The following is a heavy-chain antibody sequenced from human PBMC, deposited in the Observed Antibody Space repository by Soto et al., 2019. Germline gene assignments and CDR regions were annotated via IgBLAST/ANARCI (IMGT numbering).Heavy chain of an antibody. CDR2: IIPIFGTA. Sequence: ASVKVSCKASGGTFSSYAISWVRQAPGQGLEWMGGIIPIFGTANYAQKFQGRVTITADESTSTAYMELSSLRSEDTAVYYCARGAVTTFYCFDYWGQGTLVTVS. CDR1: GGTFSSYA. J-gene: IGHJ4*02. V-gene: IGHV1-69*13. CDR3: ARGAVTTFYCFDY. D-gene: IGHD4-17*01.